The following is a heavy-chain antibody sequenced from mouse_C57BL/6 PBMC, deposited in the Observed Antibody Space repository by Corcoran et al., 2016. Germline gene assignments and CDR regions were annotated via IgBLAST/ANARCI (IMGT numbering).Heavy chain of an antibody. J-gene: IGHJ3*01. V-gene: IGHV1-26*01. CDR3: AMDHPFRPFAY. CDR2: INPNNGGT. CDR1: GYTFTDYY. Sequence: EVQLQQSGPELVKPGASVKISCKASGYTFTDYYMNWVKQSHGKSLEWIGDINPNNGGTSYNQKFKGKATLTVDKSSSTAYMELRSLTSEDSAVYYCAMDHPFRPFAYWGQGTLVTVSA.